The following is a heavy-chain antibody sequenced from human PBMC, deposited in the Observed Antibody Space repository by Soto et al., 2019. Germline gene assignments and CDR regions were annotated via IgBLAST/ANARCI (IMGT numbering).Heavy chain of an antibody. Sequence: SKTLSITCTVSGGSISSAYWTWVRQPPGKRTEWIGYVYYTGTTTYNPSLKSRVTMSMDTSKNQFSLNLTSVTAADTSVYYCARGSSTAEKWCQGILVTVSS. V-gene: IGHV4-59*01. CDR2: VYYTGTT. CDR3: ARGSSTAEK. J-gene: IGHJ1*01. D-gene: IGHD2-2*01. CDR1: GGSISSAY.